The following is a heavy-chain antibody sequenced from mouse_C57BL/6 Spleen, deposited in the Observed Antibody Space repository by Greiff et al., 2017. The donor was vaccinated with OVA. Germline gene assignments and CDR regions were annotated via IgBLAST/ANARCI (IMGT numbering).Heavy chain of an antibody. CDR3: ARSGYYGPYFDY. Sequence: QVQLQQPGTELVKPGASVKLSCKASGYTFTSYWMHWVKQRPGQGLEWIGNINPSNGGTNYNEKFKSKATLTVDKSSSTAYMQRSSLTSEDSAVYYCARSGYYGPYFDYWGQGTTLTVSS. CDR1: GYTFTSYW. D-gene: IGHD1-1*01. J-gene: IGHJ2*01. V-gene: IGHV1-53*01. CDR2: INPSNGGT.